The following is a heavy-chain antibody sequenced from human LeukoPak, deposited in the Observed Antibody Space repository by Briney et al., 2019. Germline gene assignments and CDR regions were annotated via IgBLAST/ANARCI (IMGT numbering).Heavy chain of an antibody. J-gene: IGHJ4*02. Sequence: GASVKVSCKASGYTSTSYYMHWVRQAPGQGLEWMGIINPSGGSTSYAQKFQGRVTMTRDTSTSTVYMELSSLRSEDTAVYYCAREGAYCGGDCYFDYWGQGTLVTVSS. CDR3: AREGAYCGGDCYFDY. V-gene: IGHV1-46*01. CDR2: INPSGGST. D-gene: IGHD2-21*01. CDR1: GYTSTSYY.